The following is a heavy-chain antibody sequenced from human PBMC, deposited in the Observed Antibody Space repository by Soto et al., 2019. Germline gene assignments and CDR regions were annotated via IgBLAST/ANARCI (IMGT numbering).Heavy chain of an antibody. CDR3: ARDSRHCSSTSCYTGGDY. Sequence: QVQLVQSGAEVKKPGSSVKVSCKASGGTFSSYAISWVRQAPGQGLEWMGGIIPIVGTANYAQKFQGRVTITADESTSTAYMELSSLRSEDTAVYYRARDSRHCSSTSCYTGGDYWGQGTLVTVSS. V-gene: IGHV1-69*01. CDR2: IIPIVGTA. CDR1: GGTFSSYA. D-gene: IGHD2-2*02. J-gene: IGHJ4*02.